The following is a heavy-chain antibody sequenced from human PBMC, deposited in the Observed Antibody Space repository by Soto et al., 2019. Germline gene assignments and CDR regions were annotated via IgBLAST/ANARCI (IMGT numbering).Heavy chain of an antibody. V-gene: IGHV3-30*01. CDR3: ARGGQLGASTAYYGMDV. J-gene: IGHJ6*02. D-gene: IGHD6-6*01. Sequence: SVKGRFTISRDNSKNTLYLQMNSLRAEDTAVYYCARGGQLGASTAYYGMDVWGQGTTVTVSS.